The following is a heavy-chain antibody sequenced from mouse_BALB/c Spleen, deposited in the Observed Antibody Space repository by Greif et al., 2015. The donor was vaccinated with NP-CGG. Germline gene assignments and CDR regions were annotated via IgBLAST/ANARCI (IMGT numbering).Heavy chain of an antibody. CDR1: GYTFTSYW. D-gene: IGHD2-4*01. Sequence: VKLVESGAELAKPGASGKMSCKASGYTFTSYWMHWVKQRPGQGLEWIGYINPSTGYTEYNQKFKDKATLTADKSSSPAYMHLSSLTSEDSAVYYCARLSTMITCWFAYWGQGTLVTVSA. V-gene: IGHV1-7*01. CDR3: ARLSTMITCWFAY. CDR2: INPSTGYT. J-gene: IGHJ3*01.